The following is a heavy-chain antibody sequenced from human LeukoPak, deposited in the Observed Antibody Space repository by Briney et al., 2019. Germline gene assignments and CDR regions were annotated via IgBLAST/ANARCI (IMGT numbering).Heavy chain of an antibody. Sequence: GRSLRVSCAASGFTFSSYAMHWVRQAPGNGLEWVAVISYDGSNKYYADSVKGRFTISRDNSKNTLYLQMNSLRAEDTAVYYCGRDKLPPYYYYGMDVWGQGTTVTVSS. CDR2: ISYDGSNK. V-gene: IGHV3-30-3*01. D-gene: IGHD1-7*01. J-gene: IGHJ6*02. CDR3: GRDKLPPYYYYGMDV. CDR1: GFTFSSYA.